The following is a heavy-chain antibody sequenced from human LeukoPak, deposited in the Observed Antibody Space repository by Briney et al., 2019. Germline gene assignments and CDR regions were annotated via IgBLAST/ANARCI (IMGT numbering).Heavy chain of an antibody. D-gene: IGHD6-19*01. Sequence: PGGSLRLSCGASGFTFSSYEMKCVRQATGKGLEWVSYISSSGSTIYYADSVKGRFTISRDNAKNSLYLQMNSLRAEDTAVYYCARNAWGAVETAGDYWGQGTLVTVSS. CDR1: GFTFSSYE. V-gene: IGHV3-48*03. CDR2: ISSSGSTI. CDR3: ARNAWGAVETAGDY. J-gene: IGHJ4*02.